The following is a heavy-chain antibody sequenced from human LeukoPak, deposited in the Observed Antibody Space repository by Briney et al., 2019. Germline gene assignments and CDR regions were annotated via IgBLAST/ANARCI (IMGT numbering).Heavy chain of an antibody. Sequence: SETLSLTRTVTGGSISSSSYYWGWIRQPPGKGLEWIGSIYYSGSTYYNPSLKSRVTISVDTSKNQFSLKLSSVTAADTAVYYCARRGRGMDTAMVYYYYMDVWGKGTTVTVSS. CDR3: ARRGRGMDTAMVYYYYMDV. CDR2: IYYSGST. D-gene: IGHD5-18*01. CDR1: GGSISSSSYY. J-gene: IGHJ6*03. V-gene: IGHV4-39*01.